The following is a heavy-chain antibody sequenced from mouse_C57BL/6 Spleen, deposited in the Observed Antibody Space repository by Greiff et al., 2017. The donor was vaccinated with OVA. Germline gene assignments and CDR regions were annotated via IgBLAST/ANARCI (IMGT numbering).Heavy chain of an antibody. D-gene: IGHD1-1*01. V-gene: IGHV1-69*01. CDR1: GYTFTSYW. J-gene: IGHJ3*01. CDR3: ARDYYGSRGGFAY. CDR2: IDPSDSYT. Sequence: QVQLQQPGAELVKPGASVKLSCKASGYTFTSYWMHWVKQRPGQGLEWIGEIDPSDSYTNYNQKFKGKSTLTVDKSSSTAYMQLSSLTSEDSAVYYCARDYYGSRGGFAYWGQGTLVTVSA.